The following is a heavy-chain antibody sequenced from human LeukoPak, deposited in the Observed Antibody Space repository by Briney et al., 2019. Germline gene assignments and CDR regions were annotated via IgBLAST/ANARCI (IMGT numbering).Heavy chain of an antibody. CDR3: AKEIYGDYINDAFDI. D-gene: IGHD4-17*01. CDR2: IKSKTDGGTT. V-gene: IGHV3-15*07. J-gene: IGHJ3*02. CDR1: GFTFSNAW. Sequence: GGSLRLSCAASGFTFSNAWMNWVRQAPGKGLEWVGRIKSKTDGGTTDYAAPVKGRFTISRDDSKNTLYLQMNSLKTEDTAVYYCAKEIYGDYINDAFDIWGQGTMVTVSS.